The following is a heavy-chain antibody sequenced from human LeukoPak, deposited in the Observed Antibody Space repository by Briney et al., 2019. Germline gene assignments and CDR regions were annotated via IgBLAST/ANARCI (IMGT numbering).Heavy chain of an antibody. D-gene: IGHD2-21*02. J-gene: IGHJ4*02. CDR3: AKVEPFCGGDCYSGFNY. Sequence: GGSLRLSCAASGFTFSIYAMSWVRQAPGEGLQWVSAISGSASSTYYADSVKGRFTISRDNSKNTLYLQMNILRAEDTAVYYCAKVEPFCGGDCYSGFNYWGQGTLVTVSS. CDR2: ISGSASST. CDR1: GFTFSIYA. V-gene: IGHV3-23*01.